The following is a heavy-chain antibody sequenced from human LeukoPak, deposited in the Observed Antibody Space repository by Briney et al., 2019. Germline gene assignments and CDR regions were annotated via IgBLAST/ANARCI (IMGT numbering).Heavy chain of an antibody. J-gene: IGHJ5*02. CDR3: ARYATSSGSRWLEP. V-gene: IGHV3-7*01. Sequence: PGGSLRLFCAASGFTLSSYWMSWARQAPGKGLEWVAHIKQDGSDKYYVDSVKGRFTISRDNAKNSLYLQMNSLRAEDTAVYYCARYATSSGSRWLEPWGQGTLVTVSS. CDR1: GFTLSSYW. CDR2: IKQDGSDK. D-gene: IGHD6-19*01.